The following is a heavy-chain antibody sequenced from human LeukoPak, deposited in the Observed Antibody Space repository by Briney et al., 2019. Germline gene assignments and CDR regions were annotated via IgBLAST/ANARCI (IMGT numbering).Heavy chain of an antibody. J-gene: IGHJ6*03. V-gene: IGHV1-18*01. CDR1: GYTFTSYG. Sequence: GASVKVSCKASGYTFTSYGISWVRQAPGQGLEWMGWISAYNGNTNYAQKFQGRVTMTEDTSTDTAYMELSSLRSEDTAVYYCATGLRYFDWLSRWDYYMDVWGKGTTVTVSS. CDR3: ATGLRYFDWLSRWDYYMDV. D-gene: IGHD3-9*01. CDR2: ISAYNGNT.